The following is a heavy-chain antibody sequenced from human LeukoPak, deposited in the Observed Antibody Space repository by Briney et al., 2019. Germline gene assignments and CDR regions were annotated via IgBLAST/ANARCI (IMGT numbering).Heavy chain of an antibody. CDR3: TTRGYSGYDLRDY. V-gene: IGHV3-15*01. Sequence: PGGSLRLSCAASGFTFSNAWMSLVRQAPGKGLEWVGRIKSKTDGGTTDYAAPVKGRFTISRDDSKNTLYLQMNSLKTEDTAVYYCTTRGYSGYDLRDYWGQGTLVTVSS. CDR1: GFTFSNAW. CDR2: IKSKTDGGTT. J-gene: IGHJ4*02. D-gene: IGHD5-12*01.